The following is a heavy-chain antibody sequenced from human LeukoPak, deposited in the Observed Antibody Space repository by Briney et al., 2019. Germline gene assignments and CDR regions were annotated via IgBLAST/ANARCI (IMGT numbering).Heavy chain of an antibody. D-gene: IGHD1-14*01. CDR3: ARIHPWATGGDYFDY. Sequence: SETPSLTCAVYGGSFSGYYWSWIRQPPGKGLEWIGEINQSGSTNYNPSLKSRVTISVDASTNQFSLKLSSVTAADTAVYYCARIHPWATGGDYFDYWGQGTLVTVSS. CDR1: GGSFSGYY. V-gene: IGHV4-34*01. J-gene: IGHJ4*02. CDR2: INQSGST.